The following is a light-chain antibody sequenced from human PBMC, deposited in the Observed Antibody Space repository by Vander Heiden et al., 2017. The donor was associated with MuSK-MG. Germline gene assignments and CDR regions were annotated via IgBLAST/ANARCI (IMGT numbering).Light chain of an antibody. Sequence: DIVMTQSPTPLAVSLGERATINCKSSQSGLYSSNNKNYLAWYQQKPGQPPKLLIYWASTRESGVPDRFSGSGSGTDFTLTISSLQAEDVAVYYCQQYYSTPRTFGQGTKVEIK. CDR2: WAS. J-gene: IGKJ1*01. CDR3: QQYYSTPRT. V-gene: IGKV4-1*01. CDR1: QSGLYSSNNKNY.